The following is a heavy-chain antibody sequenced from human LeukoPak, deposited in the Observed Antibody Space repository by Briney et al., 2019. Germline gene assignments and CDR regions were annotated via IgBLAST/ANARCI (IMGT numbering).Heavy chain of an antibody. CDR3: ARAKEKQSYYFDY. V-gene: IGHV3-21*01. D-gene: IGHD1/OR15-1a*01. CDR2: ISSSSSYI. Sequence: PGGSLRLSCATSGFIFSSYSMNWVRQAPGKGLEWVSSISSSSSYIYYADSVKGRFTISRDNAKNSLYLQMNSLRAEDTAVYYCARAKEKQSYYFDYWGQGTLVTVSS. CDR1: GFIFSSYS. J-gene: IGHJ4*02.